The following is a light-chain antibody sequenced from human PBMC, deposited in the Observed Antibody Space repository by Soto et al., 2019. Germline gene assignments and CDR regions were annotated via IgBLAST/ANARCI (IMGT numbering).Light chain of an antibody. CDR3: QQYNNWPSLT. V-gene: IGKV3-20*01. Sequence: IVLTQSPGTLSLSPGDRATLSCRASQSVSSSHLAWYQQKPGQAPRLLIYGASSRATGIPVRFSGSGSETDFTLTITRLEPEDFAVYYCQQYNNWPSLTFGQGTRLEIK. CDR2: GAS. CDR1: QSVSSSH. J-gene: IGKJ5*01.